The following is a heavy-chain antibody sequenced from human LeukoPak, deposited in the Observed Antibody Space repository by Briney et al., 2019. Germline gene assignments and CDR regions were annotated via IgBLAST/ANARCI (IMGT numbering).Heavy chain of an antibody. V-gene: IGHV3-7*01. D-gene: IGHD3/OR15-3a*01. CDR2: IWQDGNDE. CDR3: ACLDCTRPCGY. CDR1: RFTLSSSC. J-gene: IGHJ4*02. Sequence: PGGSLRLSCAASRFTLSSSCMSWVRQAPGRGRVGVANIWQDGNDEYYVDSVRGRFPISRHNAKNALYLQMNTERAADTAVYYCACLDCTRPCGYWGQGTMVTVS.